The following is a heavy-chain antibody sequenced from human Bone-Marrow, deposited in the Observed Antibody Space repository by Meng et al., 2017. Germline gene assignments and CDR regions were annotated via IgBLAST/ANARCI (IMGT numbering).Heavy chain of an antibody. J-gene: IGHJ3*02. CDR3: ARKKPGIAAAGDAFDI. CDR2: IIPIFGTA. V-gene: IGHV1-69*05. Sequence: SVKVSCKASGGTFSSYAISWVRQAPGQGLEWMGGIIPIFGTANYAQKFQGRVTITTDESTSTAYMELSSLRSEDTVVYYCARKKPGIAAAGDAFDIWGQGTMVTVSS. D-gene: IGHD6-13*01. CDR1: GGTFSSYA.